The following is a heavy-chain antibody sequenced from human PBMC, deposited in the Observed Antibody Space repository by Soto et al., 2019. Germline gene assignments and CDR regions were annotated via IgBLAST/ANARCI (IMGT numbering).Heavy chain of an antibody. D-gene: IGHD2-2*01. CDR3: ARYKAGQLPKEDWFDP. CDR1: GGSISSGGYY. CDR2: IYYSGST. J-gene: IGHJ5*02. V-gene: IGHV4-31*03. Sequence: SETLSLTCTVSGGSISSGGYYWSWIRQHPGKGLEWIGYIYYSGSTYYNPSLKSRVTISVDTSKNQFSLKLSSVTAADTAVYYCARYKAGQLPKEDWFDPWGQGTLVTVSS.